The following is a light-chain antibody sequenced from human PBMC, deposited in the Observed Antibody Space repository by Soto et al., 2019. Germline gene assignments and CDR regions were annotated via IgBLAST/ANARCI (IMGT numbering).Light chain of an antibody. CDR1: SSDVGGYNY. J-gene: IGLJ1*01. CDR3: SSYTSSSTLV. Sequence: QSALTQPASVSGSPGQSITISCTGTSSDVGGYNYVSWYQQHPGKAPKLMIYDVSNRPSGVSNLFSGSKSGNTASLTISGLQAEDEADYYXSSYTSSSTLVFGTGTKVTVL. V-gene: IGLV2-14*01. CDR2: DVS.